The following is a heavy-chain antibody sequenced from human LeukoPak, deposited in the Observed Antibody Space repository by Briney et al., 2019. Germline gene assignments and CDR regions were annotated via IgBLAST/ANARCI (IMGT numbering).Heavy chain of an antibody. CDR3: ARRESTTMVRGGVDY. CDR1: GFTFTKYS. D-gene: IGHD3-10*01. V-gene: IGHV3-48*01. Sequence: GGSLRLSCAASGFTFTKYSMHWVGQTPGKGLEWVSYISSGSTTIYYTDSVKGRFTISRDNAKNSLYLQMNSLRAEDTAVYYCARRESTTMVRGGVDYWGQGTLVTVSS. CDR2: ISSGSTTI. J-gene: IGHJ4*02.